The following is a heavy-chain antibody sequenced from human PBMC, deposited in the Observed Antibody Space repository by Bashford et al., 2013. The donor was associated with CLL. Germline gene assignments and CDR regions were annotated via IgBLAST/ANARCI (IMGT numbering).Heavy chain of an antibody. CDR3: ARHRNVDIVATILDALDI. D-gene: IGHD5-12*01. CDR2: IHYSGST. Sequence: SETLSLTCTVSRGSISNYWWNWVRQPPGKRLEWIGYIHYSGSTYYNPSLKSRVTISVDTSKNQFSLRLSSVTAADTAVYYCARHRNVDIVATILDALDIWGQGTMVTVSS. J-gene: IGHJ3*02. CDR1: RGSISNYW. V-gene: IGHV4-59*08.